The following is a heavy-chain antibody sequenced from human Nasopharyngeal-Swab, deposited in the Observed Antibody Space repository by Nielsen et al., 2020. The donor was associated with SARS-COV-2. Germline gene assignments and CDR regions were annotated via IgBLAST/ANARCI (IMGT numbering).Heavy chain of an antibody. CDR2: IIPIFGTA. D-gene: IGHD2-21*02. CDR1: GGTFSSYA. V-gene: IGHV1-69*13. J-gene: IGHJ4*02. Sequence: SVKVSCKASGGTFSSYAISWVRQAPGQGLEWMGGIIPIFGTANYAQKFQGRVTITADESTSTAYMELSSLRFEDTAVYYCARHHSAYCGGDCEVLDYWGQGTLVTVSS. CDR3: ARHHSAYCGGDCEVLDY.